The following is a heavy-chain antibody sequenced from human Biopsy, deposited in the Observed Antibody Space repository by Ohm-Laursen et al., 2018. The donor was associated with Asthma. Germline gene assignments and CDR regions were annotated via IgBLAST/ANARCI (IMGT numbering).Heavy chain of an antibody. CDR2: IHYSGST. CDR3: AGFCSGGNCPDH. CDR1: GVSIRSYY. Sequence: SDTLSLTCTVSGVSIRSYYWTWIRQPPGKGLEWIGNIHYSGSTYSNPSLKSRVTISVDTSKKQIPLSLSSVFAADTAVYYCAGFCSGGNCPDHWGQGTLVTVSS. D-gene: IGHD2-15*01. J-gene: IGHJ4*02. V-gene: IGHV4-59*07.